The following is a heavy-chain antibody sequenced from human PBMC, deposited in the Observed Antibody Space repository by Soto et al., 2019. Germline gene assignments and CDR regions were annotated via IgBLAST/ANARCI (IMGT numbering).Heavy chain of an antibody. Sequence: SETLSLTCTVSGGSISSYYWSWIRQPPGKGLEWIGYIYYSGSTNYNPSLKSRVTISVDTSKNQFSLKLSSVTAADTVVYYCARGRPPATYYYDSSGYSFDYWGQGTLVTVSS. J-gene: IGHJ4*02. D-gene: IGHD3-22*01. CDR3: ARGRPPATYYYDSSGYSFDY. CDR2: IYYSGST. V-gene: IGHV4-59*01. CDR1: GGSISSYY.